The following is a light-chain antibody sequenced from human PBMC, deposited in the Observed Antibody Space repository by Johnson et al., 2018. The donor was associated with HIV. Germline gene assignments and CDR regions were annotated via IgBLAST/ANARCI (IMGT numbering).Light chain of an antibody. Sequence: QSVLTQPPSVSAAPGQLVTISCSGSTSNIGKNDVSWYQQFPGTAPKVLIYDDNKRPSGIPDRFSGSKSGTSATLGITGLQTGDEADYYWGTWDSSLSAHVFGTGTKVTVL. CDR2: DDN. CDR1: TSNIGKND. J-gene: IGLJ1*01. CDR3: GTWDSSLSAHV. V-gene: IGLV1-51*01.